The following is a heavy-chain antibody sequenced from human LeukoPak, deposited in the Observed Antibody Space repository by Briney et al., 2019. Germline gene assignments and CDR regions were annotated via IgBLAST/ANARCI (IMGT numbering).Heavy chain of an antibody. CDR1: GGSISSYY. Sequence: SETLSLTCTVSGGSISSYYWSWIRQPPGKGLEWIGYIYYSGSTNYNPSLKSRVTISVDTSKNQFSLKLSSVTAADTAVYYCARVKGGWLSYYYYYGTDVWGQGTTVTVSS. CDR2: IYYSGST. CDR3: ARVKGGWLSYYYYYGTDV. V-gene: IGHV4-59*01. J-gene: IGHJ6*02. D-gene: IGHD5-24*01.